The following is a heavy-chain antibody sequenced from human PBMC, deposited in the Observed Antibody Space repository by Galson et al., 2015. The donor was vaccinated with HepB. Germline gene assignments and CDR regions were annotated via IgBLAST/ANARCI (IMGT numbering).Heavy chain of an antibody. V-gene: IGHV3-7*03. D-gene: IGHD3-22*01. CDR1: GFTFTDHW. Sequence: SLRLSCAASGFTFTDHWMSWVRQTPRRGLEWVTNLNQHGNEKYYADSVKGRFSISRDNAKNSLYLQMNSLIDEDTAVCYCVRDALGGYDFWGQGTTVIVSS. CDR3: VRDALGGYDF. CDR2: LNQHGNEK. J-gene: IGHJ3*01.